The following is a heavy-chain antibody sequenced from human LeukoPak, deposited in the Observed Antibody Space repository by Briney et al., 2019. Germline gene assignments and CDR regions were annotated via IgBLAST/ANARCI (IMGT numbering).Heavy chain of an antibody. CDR2: IYYSGST. Sequence: SETLSLTCTVSGGSISSYYWSWIRQPPGKGLEWIGYIYYSGSTNYNPSLKSRVTISVDTSKNQFSLKLSSVTAADTAVYYCTYTAPRREIFQPRGQGTLVTVSS. D-gene: IGHD2-2*02. J-gene: IGHJ1*01. CDR1: GGSISSYY. CDR3: TYTAPRREIFQP. V-gene: IGHV4-59*01.